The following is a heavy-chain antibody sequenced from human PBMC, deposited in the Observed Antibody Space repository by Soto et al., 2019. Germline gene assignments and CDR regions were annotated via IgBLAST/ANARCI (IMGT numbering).Heavy chain of an antibody. CDR2: IIPIFGTA. D-gene: IGHD3-16*02. CDR3: ARAEVMITFGGVIVPAGGMDV. CDR1: VGTFSSYA. V-gene: IGHV1-69*13. J-gene: IGHJ6*02. Sequence: CSVTVSCKASVGTFSSYAIIWVRQAPGQGREWMGGIIPIFGTANYAQKFQGRVTITADESTSTAYMELSSLTSEDTAVYHCARAEVMITFGGVIVPAGGMDVWGQGTKVTVSS.